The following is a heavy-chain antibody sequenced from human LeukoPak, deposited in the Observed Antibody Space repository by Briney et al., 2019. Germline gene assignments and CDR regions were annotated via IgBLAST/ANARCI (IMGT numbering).Heavy chain of an antibody. D-gene: IGHD1-26*01. CDR2: IYTSGST. Sequence: SETLSLTCTVSGGSISSYYWSWLRQPPGKGLEWIGYIYTSGSTNYNPSLKSRVSTSVDTSKNQFSLKLSSVTAADTAVYYCARHSGSYLPFDYWGQGTLVTVSS. CDR1: GGSISSYY. J-gene: IGHJ4*02. V-gene: IGHV4-4*09. CDR3: ARHSGSYLPFDY.